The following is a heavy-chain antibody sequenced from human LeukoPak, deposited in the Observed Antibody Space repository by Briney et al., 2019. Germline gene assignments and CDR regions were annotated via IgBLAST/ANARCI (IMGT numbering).Heavy chain of an antibody. J-gene: IGHJ4*02. Sequence: SETLSLTCTVSGGSISSYYWGWIRQPPGKGLEWIGYINYSGSTSYNPSLKSRVTISVDTSKNQFTLKLSSVTAADTAVYYCAREGGDSSGWYGGYYFDYWGQGTLVTVSS. V-gene: IGHV4-59*12. D-gene: IGHD6-19*01. CDR3: AREGGDSSGWYGGYYFDY. CDR1: GGSISSYY. CDR2: INYSGST.